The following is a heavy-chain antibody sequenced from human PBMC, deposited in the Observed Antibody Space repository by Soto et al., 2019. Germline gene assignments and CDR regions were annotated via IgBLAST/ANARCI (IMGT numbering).Heavy chain of an antibody. V-gene: IGHV4-34*01. CDR2: INHSGST. CDR3: ARRYGPGFDY. CDR1: GGSFSGYY. Sequence: SETLSLTCAVYGGSFSGYYWTWIRQPPGTGLEWIGEINHSGSTNYNPSLKGRVTILVDTSKNQFSLKLTSVTAADTAVYYCARRYGPGFDYWGQGTLVTVSS. J-gene: IGHJ4*02. D-gene: IGHD4-17*01.